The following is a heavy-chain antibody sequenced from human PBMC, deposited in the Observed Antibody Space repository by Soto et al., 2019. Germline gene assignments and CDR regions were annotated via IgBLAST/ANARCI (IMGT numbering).Heavy chain of an antibody. CDR2: MNPNSGNT. V-gene: IGHV1-8*01. CDR1: GYTFTSYD. J-gene: IGHJ6*03. D-gene: IGHD3-3*01. Sequence: ASVKVSCKASGYTFTSYDINWVRQATGQGLEWMGWMNPNSGNTGYAQKFQGRVTMTRNTSISTAYMELSSLRSEDTAVYYCASACQFGGFWRNDYYYMDVWGKGTTVTVSS. CDR3: ASACQFGGFWRNDYYYMDV.